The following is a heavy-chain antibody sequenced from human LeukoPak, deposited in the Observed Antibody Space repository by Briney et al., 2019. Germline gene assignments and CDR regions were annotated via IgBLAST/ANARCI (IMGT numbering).Heavy chain of an antibody. Sequence: SQTLSLTCAISGDSVSTNGAAWNWMRQSPSRGLEWLGRTYFLSRWYNEYATSVQGRITINPDTSRNHFSLQLNSVSPEDTAVYYCARWQHGPRYFDYWGQGTLVSVSS. CDR1: GDSVSTNGAA. CDR3: ARWQHGPRYFDY. J-gene: IGHJ4*02. CDR2: TYFLSRWYN. D-gene: IGHD5-24*01. V-gene: IGHV6-1*01.